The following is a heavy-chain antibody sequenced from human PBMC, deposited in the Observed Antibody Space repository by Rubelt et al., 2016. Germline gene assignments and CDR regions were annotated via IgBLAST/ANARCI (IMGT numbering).Heavy chain of an antibody. J-gene: IGHJ4*02. Sequence: LVQPGGSLRLSCAASGFTFSSYWMSWVRQAPGKGLEWVANIKPDGSEKYYVDSVKGRFTISRDNAKDSLYVQMNSLRAEDTAVYYCASTGYYYYGSGSYYHDYWGQGTLVTVSS. CDR1: GFTFSSYW. CDR3: ASTGYYYYGSGSYYHDY. CDR2: IKPDGSEK. V-gene: IGHV3-7*01. D-gene: IGHD3-10*01.